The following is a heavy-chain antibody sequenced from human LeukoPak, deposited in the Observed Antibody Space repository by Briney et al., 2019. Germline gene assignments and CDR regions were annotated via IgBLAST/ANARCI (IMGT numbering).Heavy chain of an antibody. CDR2: IIPIFVAA. CDR1: GGIFSSYA. V-gene: IGHV1-69*01. Sequence: ASVKVSCKASGGIFSSYAISWVPQAPGQRLEWMGGIIPIFVAANYAQKFQGRVTVTADESTSTAYMELSSLRSEDTAVYYCARDITVATISNWFDPWGQGTLVTVSS. CDR3: ARDITVATISNWFDP. J-gene: IGHJ5*02. D-gene: IGHD5-12*01.